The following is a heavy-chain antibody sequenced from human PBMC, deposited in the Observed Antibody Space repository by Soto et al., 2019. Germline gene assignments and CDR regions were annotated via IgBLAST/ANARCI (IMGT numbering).Heavy chain of an antibody. J-gene: IGHJ4*02. Sequence: EVQLVESGGGLVQPGGSLRLSCAASGFTFSYFTMNWVRQAPGQGLEWVSYISSSSSTIYYADSVKGRFTISRDNAKNSLYLQMNTLRVEDTAMYYCTRDWAIWGQGTLVRVSS. V-gene: IGHV3-48*01. CDR1: GFTFSYFT. CDR3: TRDWAI. CDR2: ISSSSSTI. D-gene: IGHD3-16*01.